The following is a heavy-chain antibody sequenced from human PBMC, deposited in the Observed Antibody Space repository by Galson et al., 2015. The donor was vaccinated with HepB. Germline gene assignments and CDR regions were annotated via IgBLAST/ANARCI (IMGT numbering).Heavy chain of an antibody. J-gene: IGHJ5*02. Sequence: SLRLSCAASGFTFSSYAMSWVRQAPGKGLEWVSAISGSSGRTYYADSVMGRFTISRDNSKNTLYLQMNSLRAEDTAIYYCATGFKLAGAAWGQGTLVTVSS. CDR3: ATGFKLAGAA. CDR2: ISGSSGRT. D-gene: IGHD6-19*01. CDR1: GFTFSSYA. V-gene: IGHV3-23*01.